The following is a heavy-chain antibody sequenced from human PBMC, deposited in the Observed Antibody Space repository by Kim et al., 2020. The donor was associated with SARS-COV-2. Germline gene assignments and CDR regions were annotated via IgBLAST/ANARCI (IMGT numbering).Heavy chain of an antibody. CDR2: MNPNSGNT. V-gene: IGHV1-8*01. Sequence: ASVKVSCKASGYTFTSYDINWVRQATGQGLEWMGWMNPNSGNTGYAQKFQGRVTMTRNTSISTAYMELSSLRSEDTAVYYCARSFSTQYGMDVWGQGTTVTVSS. J-gene: IGHJ6*02. CDR3: ARSFSTQYGMDV. CDR1: GYTFTSYD.